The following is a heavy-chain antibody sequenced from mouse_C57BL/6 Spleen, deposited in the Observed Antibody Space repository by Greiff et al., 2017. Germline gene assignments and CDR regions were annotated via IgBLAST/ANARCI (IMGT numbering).Heavy chain of an antibody. D-gene: IGHD1-1*01. CDR3: ARSNYGSSHYWYFDV. CDR2: IRNKANGYTT. CDR1: GFTFTDYY. Sequence: EVMLVESGGGLVQPGGSLSLSCAASGFTFTDYYMSWVRQPPGKALEWLGFIRNKANGYTTEYSASVKGRFTISSDNSQSILYLQMNALRAEDSATYYGARSNYGSSHYWYFDVWGTGTTVTVSS. J-gene: IGHJ1*03. V-gene: IGHV7-3*01.